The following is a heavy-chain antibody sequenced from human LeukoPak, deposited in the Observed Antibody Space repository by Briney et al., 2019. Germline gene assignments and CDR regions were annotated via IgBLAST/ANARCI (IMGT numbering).Heavy chain of an antibody. CDR1: GYTFTGYY. Sequence: ASVKVSCKAAGYTFTGYYMHWVRQAPGQGLEWMGWINPNSGGTNYAQTFQGRVTMTRDTSISTAYMELSRLRSDDPGVYYCARDGSDTLPGCWFDPWGQGTLVTVSS. J-gene: IGHJ5*02. V-gene: IGHV1-2*02. CDR2: INPNSGGT. D-gene: IGHD3-9*01. CDR3: ARDGSDTLPGCWFDP.